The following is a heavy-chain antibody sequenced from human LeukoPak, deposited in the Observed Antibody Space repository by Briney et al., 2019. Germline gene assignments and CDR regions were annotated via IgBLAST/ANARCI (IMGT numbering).Heavy chain of an antibody. J-gene: IGHJ4*02. V-gene: IGHV3-30*02. Sequence: GGSLRLSCAASGFTFSSYGMHWVRQAPGKGLEWVAFIRYDGSNKYYADSVKGRFTISGDNSKNTLYLQMNSLRAEDTAVYYCAKNPSRYYYDSSGYYDYWGQGTLVTVSS. D-gene: IGHD3-22*01. CDR3: AKNPSRYYYDSSGYYDY. CDR2: IRYDGSNK. CDR1: GFTFSSYG.